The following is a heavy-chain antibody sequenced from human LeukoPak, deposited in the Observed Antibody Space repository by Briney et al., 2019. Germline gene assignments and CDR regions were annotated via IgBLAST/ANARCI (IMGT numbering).Heavy chain of an antibody. CDR1: GGSTSRYY. Sequence: KPSETLSLTCTVSGGSTSRYYWSWIRQPPGKRLEWLGYTYYSGSTTYNPSLKSRLTMSVDTSKNQISLKLISLTAADTAVYYCARLPGIAAVWGQGTLVSVSS. CDR2: TYYSGST. J-gene: IGHJ4*02. CDR3: ARLPGIAAV. V-gene: IGHV4-59*08. D-gene: IGHD6-13*01.